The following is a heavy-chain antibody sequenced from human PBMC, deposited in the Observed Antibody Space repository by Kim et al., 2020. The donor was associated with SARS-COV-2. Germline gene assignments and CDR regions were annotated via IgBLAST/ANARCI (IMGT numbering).Heavy chain of an antibody. J-gene: IGHJ6*02. V-gene: IGHV3-21*01. Sequence: LSLTCAASGFTFSSYSMNLVRQAPGKGLEWVSSISSSSSYIYYADSVKGRFTISRDNAKNSLYLQMNSLRAEDTAVYYCARAEILRYSSSFNYYYYGMDVWGQGTTVTVSS. D-gene: IGHD6-13*01. CDR3: ARAEILRYSSSFNYYYYGMDV. CDR2: ISSSSSYI. CDR1: GFTFSSYS.